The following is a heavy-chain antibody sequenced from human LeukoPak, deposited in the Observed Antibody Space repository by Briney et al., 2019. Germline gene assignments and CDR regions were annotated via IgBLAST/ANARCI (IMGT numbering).Heavy chain of an antibody. D-gene: IGHD6-13*01. CDR3: AREGSSWYLNAFDI. CDR1: GYTFTSYG. CDR2: ISAYNGNT. V-gene: IGHV1-18*01. J-gene: IGHJ3*02. Sequence: ASVKVSCKASGYTFTSYGISWVRQAPGQGLGWMGWISAYNGNTNYAQKLQGRVTMTTDTSTSTAYMELRSLRSDDTAVYYCAREGSSWYLNAFDIWGQGTMVTVSS.